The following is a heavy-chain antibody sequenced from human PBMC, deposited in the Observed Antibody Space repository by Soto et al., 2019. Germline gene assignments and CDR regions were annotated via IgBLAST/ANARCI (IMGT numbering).Heavy chain of an antibody. D-gene: IGHD3-3*01. CDR2: ISGLGTKT. J-gene: IGHJ6*02. Sequence: WESXRLSCASSVFTFSSYSMSWVRHAPGKGLEWVSVISGLGTKTYYADSVKGRFIISRENSKDTLYLQMNSPRVEDTAVYFCAKNTIGIIVGMELWGQGTTVTVSS. CDR1: VFTFSSYS. V-gene: IGHV3-23*01. CDR3: AKNTIGIIVGMEL.